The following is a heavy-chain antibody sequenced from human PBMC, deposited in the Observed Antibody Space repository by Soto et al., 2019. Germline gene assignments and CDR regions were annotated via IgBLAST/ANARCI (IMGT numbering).Heavy chain of an antibody. CDR2: ISGSGGSA. D-gene: IGHD3-9*01. V-gene: IGHV3-23*01. CDR1: GFTFSSYA. Sequence: EVQLLESGGGLVQPGGSLRLSCAASGFTFSSYAMSWVRQAPGKGLEWVSAISGSGGSAYYADSVKGRFTISRDNSKNTPYLQMHSPRAEDTAVYYCAKDITLPYFDWLLNTPAFDYWGQGTLVTVSS. CDR3: AKDITLPYFDWLLNTPAFDY. J-gene: IGHJ4*02.